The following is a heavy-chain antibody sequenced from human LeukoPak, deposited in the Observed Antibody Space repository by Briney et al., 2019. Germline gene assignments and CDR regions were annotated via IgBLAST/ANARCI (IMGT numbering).Heavy chain of an antibody. V-gene: IGHV5-51*01. CDR2: INPGDSDT. Sequence: GESLKISCKGSGYSFTSYWIGWVRQTPGKGLEWLGIINPGDSDTRYSPSFQGQVTISADKSISTANLQWSSLKASDTAMYYCAREYCSGGSCYPHPWGQGTLVTVSS. CDR3: AREYCSGGSCYPHP. CDR1: GYSFTSYW. D-gene: IGHD2-15*01. J-gene: IGHJ5*02.